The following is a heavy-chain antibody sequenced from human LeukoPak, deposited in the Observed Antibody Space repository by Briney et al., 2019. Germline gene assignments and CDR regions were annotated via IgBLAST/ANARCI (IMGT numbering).Heavy chain of an antibody. J-gene: IGHJ4*02. CDR1: GASVSSGGYY. CDR3: ARRGGSGRSFDY. V-gene: IGHV4-61*08. Sequence: KPSETLSLTCTVSGASVSSGGYYWSWLRQPPGKGLEWIGYIYYSVSTNYNPSLKIRVTISVDTSKNQFSLKVSSVTAADTAVYYCARRGGSGRSFDYWGQGTLVTVSS. D-gene: IGHD3-10*01. CDR2: IYYSVST.